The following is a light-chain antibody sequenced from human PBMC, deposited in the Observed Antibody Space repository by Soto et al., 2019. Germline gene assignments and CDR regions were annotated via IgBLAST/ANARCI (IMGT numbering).Light chain of an antibody. V-gene: IGKV3-11*01. CDR1: QSVSSY. J-gene: IGKJ1*01. CDR3: QQRSNWPKWT. Sequence: EIVLTQSPATLSLSPGERATLSCRASQSVSSYLAWYQQKPGQAPRPLIYDASNRATGIPARFSGSGSGTDFTLTISSLEPEDFAVYYCQQRSNWPKWTFGQGTKVDI. CDR2: DAS.